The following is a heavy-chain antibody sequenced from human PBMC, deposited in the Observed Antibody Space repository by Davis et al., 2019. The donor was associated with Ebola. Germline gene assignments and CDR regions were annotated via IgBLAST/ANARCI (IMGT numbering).Heavy chain of an antibody. V-gene: IGHV1-18*01. D-gene: IGHD5-18*01. CDR3: ARVNTAMVTAFDI. J-gene: IGHJ3*02. CDR1: GYTFTSYG. CDR2: ISAYNGNT. Sequence: AASVKVSCKASGYTFTSYGISWVRQAPGQGLEWMGWISAYNGNTNYAQKFQGRVTITRDTSASTAYMELSSLRSEDTAVYYCARVNTAMVTAFDIWGQGTMVTVSS.